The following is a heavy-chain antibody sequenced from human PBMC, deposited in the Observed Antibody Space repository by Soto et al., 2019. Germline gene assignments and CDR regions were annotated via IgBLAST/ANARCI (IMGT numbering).Heavy chain of an antibody. CDR2: IYPGDSDT. J-gene: IGHJ6*02. CDR1: GYSFTSYW. Sequence: PGESLKISCKGSGYSFTSYWIGWVRQMPGEGLEWMGIIYPGDSDTRYSPSFQGQVTISADKSISTAYLQWSSLKASDTAMYYCARRLGRYGGYGHYYYGMDVWGQGTTVTVSS. CDR3: ARRLGRYGGYGHYYYGMDV. V-gene: IGHV5-51*01. D-gene: IGHD5-12*01.